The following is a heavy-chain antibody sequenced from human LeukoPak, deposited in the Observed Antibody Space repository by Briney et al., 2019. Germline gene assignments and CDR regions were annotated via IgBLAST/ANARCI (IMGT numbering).Heavy chain of an antibody. J-gene: IGHJ4*02. V-gene: IGHV1-2*02. D-gene: IGHD6-19*01. CDR2: INPNSGGT. CDR3: ARAVAVAVPGPDY. CDR1: GYTFTGYY. Sequence: ASVKVSCKASGYTFTGYYMHWVRQAPGQGLEWMGWINPNSGGTNYAQKFQGRVTMTRDTPISTAYMELSRLRSDDTAVYYCARAVAVAVPGPDYWGQGTLVTVSS.